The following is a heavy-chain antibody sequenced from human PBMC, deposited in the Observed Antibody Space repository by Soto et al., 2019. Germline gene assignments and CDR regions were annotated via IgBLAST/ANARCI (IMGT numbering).Heavy chain of an antibody. CDR3: ARVPSPFDYYYAMDV. Sequence: SETLSLTCTVSCDSISSGNKYWSWIRQPPGKGLEWIGYIFSSGTTYYNPPLKSRLTMSLDASQNQFSLKLNSLTDADTAVYFCARVPSPFDYYYAMDVWGQGTTVTVSS. CDR2: IFSSGTT. D-gene: IGHD3-16*01. J-gene: IGHJ6*02. V-gene: IGHV4-30-4*01. CDR1: CDSISSGNKY.